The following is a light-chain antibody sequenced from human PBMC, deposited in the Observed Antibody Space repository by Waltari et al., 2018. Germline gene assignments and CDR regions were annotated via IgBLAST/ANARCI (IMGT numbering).Light chain of an antibody. Sequence: SSELTQDPAVPVALGHTVRITCQGDSLITYYAHCYQQKPGQAPLLVIHSKNNRPSGIPDRFSGSRSGNTASLSITGAQAEDEADYYCNSRDTGGDHIVFVGGTKLTVL. CDR3: NSRDTGGDHIV. CDR1: SLITYY. J-gene: IGLJ2*01. CDR2: SKN. V-gene: IGLV3-19*01.